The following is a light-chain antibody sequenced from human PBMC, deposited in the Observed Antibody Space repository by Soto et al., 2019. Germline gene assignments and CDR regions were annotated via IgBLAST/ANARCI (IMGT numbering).Light chain of an antibody. Sequence: QSALTQPPSASGSPGQSVTISCTGTSSDVGGYHYVSWYQQHPGKAPKLIIYEVDERPSGVPDRFSGSKSGNTASLTVSGLQADDAADYYCSSYAGSDNLYVFGTGTKLTVL. CDR1: SSDVGGYHY. CDR2: EVD. V-gene: IGLV2-8*01. J-gene: IGLJ1*01. CDR3: SSYAGSDNLYV.